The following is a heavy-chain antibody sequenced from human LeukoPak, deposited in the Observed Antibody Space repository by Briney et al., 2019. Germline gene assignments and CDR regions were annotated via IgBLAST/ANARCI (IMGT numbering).Heavy chain of an antibody. CDR2: ITNSGNSK. CDR1: EFTFSSYS. J-gene: IGHJ4*02. Sequence: GGSLRLSCEASEFTFSSYSMNWVRQAPGKGLEWVSYITNSGNSKSYADSVKGRFTISRDNTKSSLYLQMNGLRAEDTAVYYCARTRGSGYLTFDYWGQGILVTVSS. D-gene: IGHD3-22*01. CDR3: ARTRGSGYLTFDY. V-gene: IGHV3-48*01.